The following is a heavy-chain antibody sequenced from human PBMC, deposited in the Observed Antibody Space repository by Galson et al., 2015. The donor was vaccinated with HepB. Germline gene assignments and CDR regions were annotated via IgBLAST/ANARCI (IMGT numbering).Heavy chain of an antibody. D-gene: IGHD2-2*01. CDR1: GFSLSTSGVG. Sequence: PALVKPTQTLTLTCTFSGFSLSTSGVGVGWIRQPPGKALEWLALIYWNDEKRYKSSLKSRLTITKDTSKNQVVLIMTNMDPVDTATYYCARASLDALDIWGQGTMVTVSS. V-gene: IGHV2-5*01. J-gene: IGHJ3*02. CDR3: ARASLDALDI. CDR2: IYWNDEK.